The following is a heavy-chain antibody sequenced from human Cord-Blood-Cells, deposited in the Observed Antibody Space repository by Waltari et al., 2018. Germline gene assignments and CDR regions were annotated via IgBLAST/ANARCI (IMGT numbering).Heavy chain of an antibody. CDR3: ATLLTGDSNFDY. D-gene: IGHD7-27*01. CDR1: GGSFSGYY. J-gene: IGHJ4*02. Sequence: QVQLQQWCAGLLKPSETLSLTCAVYGGSFSGYYWSWIRQPPGKGLEWIGEINHSGSTNYNPSLKSRVTISVDTSKNQFSLKLSSVTAADTAVYYCATLLTGDSNFDYWGQGTLVTVSS. V-gene: IGHV4-34*01. CDR2: INHSGST.